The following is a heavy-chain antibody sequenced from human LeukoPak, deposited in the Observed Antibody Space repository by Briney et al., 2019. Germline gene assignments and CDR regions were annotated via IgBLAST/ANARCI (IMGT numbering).Heavy chain of an antibody. V-gene: IGHV3-30-3*01. J-gene: IGHJ6*02. CDR1: GFTFSSYA. CDR3: ARADTDGGYYYYYGMDV. CDR2: ISYDGSNK. D-gene: IGHD3-10*01. Sequence: GGSLRLSCAASGFTFSSYAMHWVRQAPGKGLEWVAVISYDGSNKYYAVSVKGRFTISRDNSKNTLYLQMNSLRAEDTAVYYCARADTDGGYYYYYGMDVWGQGTTVTVSS.